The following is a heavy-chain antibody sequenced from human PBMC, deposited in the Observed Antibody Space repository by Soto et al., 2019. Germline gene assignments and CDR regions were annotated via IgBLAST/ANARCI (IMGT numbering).Heavy chain of an antibody. CDR1: GIPVSSNY. D-gene: IGHD3-10*01. CDR2: LHSGGDT. CDR3: ARDGPYYYASRMDV. Sequence: EVQLVESGGGLVQPGGSLRLSCAASGIPVSSNYMTWVRQAPGKGLEWVSVLHSGGDTYYANSVKGRFTISRHDSTNTLSLHMSSLTAEDTAVYYCARDGPYYYASRMDVWGQGTTGTVSS. V-gene: IGHV3-53*04. J-gene: IGHJ6*02.